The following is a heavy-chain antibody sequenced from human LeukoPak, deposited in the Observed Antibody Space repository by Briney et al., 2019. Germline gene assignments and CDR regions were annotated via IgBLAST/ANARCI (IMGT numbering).Heavy chain of an antibody. CDR1: GGSISSYY. D-gene: IGHD3-3*01. CDR2: IHSSGST. CDR3: ARWSGDYSFDY. Sequence: SETLSLTCTVSGGSISSYYWSWIRQPAGKGLEWIGRIHSSGSTNSSPSLKSRVTMSVDTSKNQFSLKLSSVTAADTAVYYCARWSGDYSFDYWGQGTLVTVSS. V-gene: IGHV4-4*07. J-gene: IGHJ4*02.